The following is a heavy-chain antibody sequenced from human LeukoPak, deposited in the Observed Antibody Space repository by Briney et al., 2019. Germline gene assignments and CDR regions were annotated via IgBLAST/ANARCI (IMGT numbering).Heavy chain of an antibody. CDR3: ASSSYSRSSY. D-gene: IGHD6-6*01. J-gene: IGHJ4*02. CDR1: GFTYTNYW. CDR2: INEDGSEK. Sequence: PGGSLRLSCAASGFTYTNYWMIWVRQAPGKGLEWVANINEDGSEKYYVGSVEGRFTISIDNARNSVFLQMNSLRGDDTAMYYCASSSYSRSSYWGQGTLVTVSS. V-gene: IGHV3-7*01.